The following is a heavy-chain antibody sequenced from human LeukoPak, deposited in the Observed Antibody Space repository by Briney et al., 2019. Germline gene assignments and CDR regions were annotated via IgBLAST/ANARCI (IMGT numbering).Heavy chain of an antibody. CDR1: GGSISSYY. CDR3: ARRADYYDSSGYYAAFDI. J-gene: IGHJ3*02. Sequence: SETLSLTCTVSGGSISSYYWSWIRQPPGKGLEWIGYIYYSGSTNYNPSLKSRVTISVDTSKNQSSLKLSSVTAADTAVYYCARRADYYDSSGYYAAFDIWGQGTMVTVSS. CDR2: IYYSGST. D-gene: IGHD3-22*01. V-gene: IGHV4-59*08.